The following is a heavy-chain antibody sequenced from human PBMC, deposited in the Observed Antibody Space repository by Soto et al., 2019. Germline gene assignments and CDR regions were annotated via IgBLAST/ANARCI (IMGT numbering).Heavy chain of an antibody. Sequence: EVQLVESGGGLVQPGRSLRLSCAASGFTFDDYAMHWVRQAPGKGLEWVSGISWNSGSIGYADSVKGRFTISRDNAKNSLYLQMNSLRAEDTALYYCAKAKTPRYSISFNYYYYYYMDVWGKGTTVTVAS. CDR1: GFTFDDYA. CDR3: AKAKTPRYSISFNYYYYYYMDV. D-gene: IGHD6-13*01. J-gene: IGHJ6*03. V-gene: IGHV3-9*01. CDR2: ISWNSGSI.